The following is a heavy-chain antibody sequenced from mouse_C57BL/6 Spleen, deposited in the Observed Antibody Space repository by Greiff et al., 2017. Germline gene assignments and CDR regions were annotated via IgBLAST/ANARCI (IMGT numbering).Heavy chain of an antibody. V-gene: IGHV1-22*01. Sequence: EVQLQESGPELVKPGASVKMSCKASGYTFTDYNMHWVKQSHGKSLEWIGYINPNNGGTSYNQKFKGKATLTVNKSSSTAYMELRSLTSEDSAVYYCARESGYDAYFDYWGQGTTLTVSS. CDR3: ARESGYDAYFDY. CDR2: INPNNGGT. J-gene: IGHJ2*01. CDR1: GYTFTDYN. D-gene: IGHD2-2*01.